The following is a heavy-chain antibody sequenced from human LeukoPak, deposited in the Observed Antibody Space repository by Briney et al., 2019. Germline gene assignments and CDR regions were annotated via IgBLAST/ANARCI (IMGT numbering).Heavy chain of an antibody. CDR3: ARGHSGSYPIQDY. CDR2: INTNTGNP. D-gene: IGHD1-26*01. CDR1: GYTFTTYG. J-gene: IGHJ4*02. Sequence: ASVKVSCKASGYTFTTYGMNWVRQAPGQGLEWMGWINTNTGNPTYAQGFTGRFVFSLDTSVSTAYLQISSLKAEDTAVYYCARGHSGSYPIQDYWGQGTLVTVSS. V-gene: IGHV7-4-1*02.